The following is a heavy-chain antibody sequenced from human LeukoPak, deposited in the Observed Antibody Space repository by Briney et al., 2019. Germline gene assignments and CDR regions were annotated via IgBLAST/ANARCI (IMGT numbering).Heavy chain of an antibody. CDR3: AKDPILYDSSGYYNPSFDY. D-gene: IGHD3-22*01. Sequence: GGSLRVSCAASGFTFSSNGMHCVRQAPDKGLEWVTFISYDGSNKYYADSVKGRFTISRDNSKNTLYLQMNSLRAEDTAVYYCAKDPILYDSSGYYNPSFDYWGQGTLVTVSS. CDR2: ISYDGSNK. CDR1: GFTFSSNG. V-gene: IGHV3-30*18. J-gene: IGHJ4*02.